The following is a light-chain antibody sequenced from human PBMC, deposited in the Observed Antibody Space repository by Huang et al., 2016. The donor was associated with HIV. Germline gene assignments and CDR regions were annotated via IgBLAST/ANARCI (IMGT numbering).Light chain of an antibody. CDR2: ELS. V-gene: IGKV2-29*02. Sequence: DIVMTQTPLSLSVTPGQPASISCKSSQGLLYREKIYLYWYLQKPGQSPQLLIYELSSRFSGVPDRFSGSGSPTDFTLKISRVETEDVGVYYCMQGKQLPYTFGQRTRLEIK. CDR1: QGLLYREKIY. CDR3: MQGKQLPYT. J-gene: IGKJ2*01.